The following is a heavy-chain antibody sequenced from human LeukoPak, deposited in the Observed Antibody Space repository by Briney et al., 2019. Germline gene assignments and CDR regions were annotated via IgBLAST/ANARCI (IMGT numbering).Heavy chain of an antibody. CDR1: GYSISSGYY. V-gene: IGHV4-38-2*02. J-gene: IGHJ3*02. CDR2: IYHSGST. Sequence: SETLSLTCTVSGYSISSGYYWGWIRQPPGKGLEWIGSIYHSGSTHYNPSLKSRVTISVDTSKNQFSLKLSSVTAADTAVYYCARGPVGGTTYNDGDAFDIWGQGTMVTVSS. CDR3: ARGPVGGTTYNDGDAFDI. D-gene: IGHD1-7*01.